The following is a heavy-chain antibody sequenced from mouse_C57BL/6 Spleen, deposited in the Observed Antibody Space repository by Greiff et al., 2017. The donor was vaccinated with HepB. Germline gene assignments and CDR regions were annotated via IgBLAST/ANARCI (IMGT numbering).Heavy chain of an antibody. J-gene: IGHJ4*01. CDR2: ISSGSSTI. CDR1: GFTFSDYG. V-gene: IGHV5-17*01. CDR3: AWLWLRLAMDY. D-gene: IGHD2-2*01. Sequence: EVKLVESGGGLVKPGGSLKLSCAASGFTFSDYGMHWVRQAPEKGLEWVAYISSGSSTIYYADTVTGRFTISRDNAKNTLFLQMTSLRSEDTAMYYCAWLWLRLAMDYWGQGTSVTVSS.